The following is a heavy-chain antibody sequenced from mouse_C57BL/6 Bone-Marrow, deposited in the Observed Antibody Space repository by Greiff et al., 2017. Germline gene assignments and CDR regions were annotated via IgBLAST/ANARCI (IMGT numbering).Heavy chain of an antibody. CDR3: ARRPDYYGSSYYAMDY. D-gene: IGHD1-1*01. Sequence: QVQLQQSGAELARPGASVKLSCKASGYTFTSYGISWVKQRTGQGLEWIGEIYPRSGNTHYNEKFKGKATLTADKSSSTAYMEIRSLTSEDSAVYFCARRPDYYGSSYYAMDYWVQGTSVTVSS. V-gene: IGHV1-81*01. CDR1: GYTFTSYG. J-gene: IGHJ4*01. CDR2: IYPRSGNT.